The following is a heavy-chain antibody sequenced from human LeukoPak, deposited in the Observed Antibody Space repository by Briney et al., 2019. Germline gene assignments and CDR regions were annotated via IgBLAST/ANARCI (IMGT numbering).Heavy chain of an antibody. CDR3: ARGGLVHYYFDY. J-gene: IGHJ4*02. CDR1: GGSLSSYY. CDR2: IDASGST. Sequence: SETLSLTCTVSGGSLSSYYWTWIRQPAGKGLEWIGRIDASGSTTYNASLESRVTMSVDTSKNQFSLKLSSVTAADTAIYYCARGGLVHYYFDYWGQGTLVTVSS. V-gene: IGHV4-4*07. D-gene: IGHD3/OR15-3a*01.